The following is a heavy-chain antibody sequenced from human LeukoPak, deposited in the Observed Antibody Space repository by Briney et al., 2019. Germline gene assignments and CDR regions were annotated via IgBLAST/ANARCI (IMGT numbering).Heavy chain of an antibody. V-gene: IGHV1-69*13. CDR3: AREEASGWSPFGY. D-gene: IGHD6-19*01. Sequence: ASVKVSCKASGGTFSSYAISWVRQAPGQGLEWMGGIIPIFGTANYAQKFQGRVTITADESTSTAYMELSSLRSEDTAVYYCAREEASGWSPFGYWGQGTLVTVSS. CDR2: IIPIFGTA. J-gene: IGHJ4*02. CDR1: GGTFSSYA.